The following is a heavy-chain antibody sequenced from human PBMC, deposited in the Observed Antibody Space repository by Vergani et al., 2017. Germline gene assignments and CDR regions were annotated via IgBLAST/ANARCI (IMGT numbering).Heavy chain of an antibody. Sequence: QLHLQESGPGLVKPSETLCLTCAVYGGSFSGYYWSWIRQPPGKGLEWVGEINHSGSTNDNPSLKSRVTISVDTAKNQFSLKLSSVTSADTAVYYSARGRYDXLTGYPPPYYYMDVWGKATTVAVSS. V-gene: IGHV4-34*01. CDR2: INHSGST. CDR1: GGSFSGYY. D-gene: IGHD3-9*01. J-gene: IGHJ6*03. CDR3: ARGRYDXLTGYPPPYYYMDV.